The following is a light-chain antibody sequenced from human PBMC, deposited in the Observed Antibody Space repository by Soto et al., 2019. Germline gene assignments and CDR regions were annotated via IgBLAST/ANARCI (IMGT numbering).Light chain of an antibody. J-gene: IGKJ2*01. CDR3: QQYGTSLYT. CDR1: QSISSSY. CDR2: GAS. V-gene: IGKV3-20*01. Sequence: EIVLTQSPGTLSLSPGERATFSCRASQSISSSYLGWYQQKPGQAPRLLIYGASTRATGIPDRVSGSGSGTDFTLTISRLEPEDFAVYYCQQYGTSLYTFGQGTKLEIK.